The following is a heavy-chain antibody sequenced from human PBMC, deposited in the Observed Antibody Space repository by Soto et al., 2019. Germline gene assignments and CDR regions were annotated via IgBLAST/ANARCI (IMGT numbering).Heavy chain of an antibody. V-gene: IGHV3-74*01. CDR3: SRGGSSGLAY. Sequence: EVQLVESGGGLIQPGGSLRLSCAASGFALSSYWMNWVRQSPGKGLVWVSNINNDGRTTNYANSVKGRFTISRDIAKNSLFLQLNSLRAEDTGIYYCSRGGSSGLAYWGQGTLVTVSS. CDR2: INNDGRTT. CDR1: GFALSSYW. J-gene: IGHJ4*02. D-gene: IGHD2-15*01.